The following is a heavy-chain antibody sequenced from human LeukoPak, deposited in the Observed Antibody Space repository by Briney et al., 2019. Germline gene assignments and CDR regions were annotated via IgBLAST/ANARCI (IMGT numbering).Heavy chain of an antibody. CDR1: GFTFSSYW. CDR2: IKQDGSEK. CDR3: ARNQQLGGHSYYYYGMDV. Sequence: GGSLRLSCEASGFTFSSYWMSWVRQAPGKGLEWVANIKQDGSEKYYVDSVKGRFTISRDNSKNTLYLQMNSLRADDTAIYYCARNQQLGGHSYYYYGMDVWGQGTTVTVSS. J-gene: IGHJ6*02. D-gene: IGHD3-16*01. V-gene: IGHV3-7*03.